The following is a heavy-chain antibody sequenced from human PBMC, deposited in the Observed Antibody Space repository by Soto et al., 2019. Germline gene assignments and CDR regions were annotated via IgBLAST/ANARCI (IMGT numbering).Heavy chain of an antibody. CDR3: ARDSSY. J-gene: IGHJ4*02. V-gene: IGHV3-30-3*01. CDR2: ISYDGSNK. CDR1: GFTFSSYA. Sequence: QVQLVESGGGVVQPGRSLRLSCAASGFTFSSYAMHWVRQAPGKGLEWVAVISYDGSNKYYADSVKGRFTISRDNSTNTLYLQMNSLRAEDTAVYYCARDSSYWGQGTLVTVSS.